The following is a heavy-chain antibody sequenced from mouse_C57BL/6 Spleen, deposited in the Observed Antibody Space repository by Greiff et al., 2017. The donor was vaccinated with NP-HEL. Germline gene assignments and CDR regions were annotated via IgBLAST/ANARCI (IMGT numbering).Heavy chain of an antibody. V-gene: IGHV1-80*01. CDR3: ARFNYGNPFAY. CDR2: IYPGDGDT. Sequence: QVQLQQSGAELVKPGASVKISCKASGYAFSSYWMNWVKQRPGKGLEWIGQIYPGDGDTNYTGKFKGKATLTADKSSSTAYMQLSSLTSEDSAVYFCARFNYGNPFAYWGQGTLVTVSA. CDR1: GYAFSSYW. D-gene: IGHD2-1*01. J-gene: IGHJ3*01.